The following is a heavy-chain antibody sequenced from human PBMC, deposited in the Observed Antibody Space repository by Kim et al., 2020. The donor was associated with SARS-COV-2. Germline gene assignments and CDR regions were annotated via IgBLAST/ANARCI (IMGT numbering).Heavy chain of an antibody. CDR1: GFTFSSYS. D-gene: IGHD3-22*01. V-gene: IGHV3-21*01. CDR3: ARDINSDYCDSLDV. J-gene: IGHJ6*02. Sequence: GGSLRLSCAASGFTFSSYSMNWVRQAPGKGLEWVSSISSSSSYIYYADSVKGRFTISRDNAKNSLYLQMNSLRAEDTAVYYCARDINSDYCDSLDVWGQGTMVTVSS. CDR2: ISSSSSYI.